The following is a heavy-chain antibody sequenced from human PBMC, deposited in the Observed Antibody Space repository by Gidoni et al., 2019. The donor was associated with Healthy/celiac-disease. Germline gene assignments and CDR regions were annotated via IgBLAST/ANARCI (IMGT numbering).Heavy chain of an antibody. D-gene: IGHD2-15*01. CDR1: GFTFSGSA. J-gene: IGHJ4*02. Sequence: EVQLVESGGGLVQPGGSLKLSCAASGFTFSGSAMHWVRQASGKGLEVVGRIRSKANSYATAYAAAVKGRFTISRDDSKNTAYLQMNSLKTEDTAVYYCTRSLGYCSGGSCYSQTGYFDYWGQGTLVTVSS. V-gene: IGHV3-73*02. CDR2: IRSKANSYAT. CDR3: TRSLGYCSGGSCYSQTGYFDY.